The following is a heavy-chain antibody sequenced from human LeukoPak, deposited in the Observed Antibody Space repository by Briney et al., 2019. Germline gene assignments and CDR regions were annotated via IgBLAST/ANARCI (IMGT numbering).Heavy chain of an antibody. D-gene: IGHD2-2*01. J-gene: IGHJ5*02. CDR2: ISYDGSNK. V-gene: IGHV3-30*03. CDR1: GFAFSTYG. CDR3: ARDVPYCSSTSCSNWFDP. Sequence: GGSLRLSCAASGFAFSTYGMHWVRQAPGKGLEWVAVISYDGSNKYYADSVKGRFTISRDTKNTLYLQMNSLRAEDTAVYYCARDVPYCSSTSCSNWFDPWGQGTLVTVSS.